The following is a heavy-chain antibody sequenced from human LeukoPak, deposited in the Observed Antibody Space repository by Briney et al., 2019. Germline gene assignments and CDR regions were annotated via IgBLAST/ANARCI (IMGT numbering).Heavy chain of an antibody. J-gene: IGHJ4*02. CDR1: GFTFSSYA. D-gene: IGHD2-15*01. CDR2: ISYDGSNK. CDR3: ARDGHLGYCSGGSCYWGYFDY. Sequence: GRPLRLSCAASGFTFSSYAMHWVRQAPGKGLEWVAVISYDGSNKYYADSVKGRFTISRDNSKNTLYLQMNSLRAEDTAVYYCARDGHLGYCSGGSCYWGYFDYWGQGTLVTVSS. V-gene: IGHV3-30-3*01.